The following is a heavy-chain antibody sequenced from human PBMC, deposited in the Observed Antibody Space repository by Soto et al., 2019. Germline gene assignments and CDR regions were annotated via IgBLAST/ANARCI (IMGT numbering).Heavy chain of an antibody. Sequence: QVQLVQSGAEVRKPGASVNISCRASGFSFSDNLINWVRQAPGQSLEWMGWINPDNVNTRYSQTFQGRVTISRHSSARIAYVEVSDLTSVDTAVYYRARDILSVGPRANDAFDVWGQGPMVTVSS. J-gene: IGHJ3*01. V-gene: IGHV1-3*01. D-gene: IGHD2-8*02. CDR3: ARDILSVGPRANDAFDV. CDR1: GFSFSDNL. CDR2: INPDNVNT.